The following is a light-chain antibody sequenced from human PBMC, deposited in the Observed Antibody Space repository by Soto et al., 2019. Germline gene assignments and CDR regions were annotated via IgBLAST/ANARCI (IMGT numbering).Light chain of an antibody. J-gene: IGLJ1*01. V-gene: IGLV2-23*01. Sequence: ALTQPASVSGSPGQSITISCTGTSSDVGSYNLVSWYQQHPGKAPKLMIYEGSKRPSGVSNRFSGSKSGNTASLTISGLQAEDEADYYCCSYAGSTPYVFGTGTKLTVL. CDR3: CSYAGSTPYV. CDR2: EGS. CDR1: SSDVGSYNL.